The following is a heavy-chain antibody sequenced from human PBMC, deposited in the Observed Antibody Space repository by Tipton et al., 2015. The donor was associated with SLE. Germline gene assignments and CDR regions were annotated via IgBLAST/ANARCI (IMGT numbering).Heavy chain of an antibody. CDR3: ARGGTVVGVVLNWFDP. CDR1: GGSISSSSYY. J-gene: IGHJ5*02. D-gene: IGHD3-3*01. CDR2: ISYSGST. Sequence: LRLSCTVSGGSISSSSYYWGWIRQPPGKGLEWIGTISYSGSTYYNPSLKSRVTISVDTSKNQFSLKLSSVTAADTAVYYCARGGTVVGVVLNWFDPWGQGTLVTVSS. V-gene: IGHV4-39*01.